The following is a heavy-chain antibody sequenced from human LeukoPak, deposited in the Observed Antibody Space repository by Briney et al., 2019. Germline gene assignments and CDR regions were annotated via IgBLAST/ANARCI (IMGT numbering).Heavy chain of an antibody. CDR1: GGSFSGYY. J-gene: IGHJ6*02. CDR3: ARSILVVPVVSHYNYGVDV. V-gene: IGHV4-34*01. D-gene: IGHD2-2*01. Sequence: PSETLSLTCAVYGGSFSGYYWSWIRQPPGKGLEWIGEINHSGSTNYNPSLKSRVTISVDTSKNQFSLRLSSVTAADTAVYYCARSILVVPVVSHYNYGVDVWGQGTTVTVSS. CDR2: INHSGST.